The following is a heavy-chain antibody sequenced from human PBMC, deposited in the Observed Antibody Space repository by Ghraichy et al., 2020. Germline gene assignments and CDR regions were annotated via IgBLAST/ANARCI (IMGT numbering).Heavy chain of an antibody. V-gene: IGHV4-4*07. CDR1: GGSISSYY. CDR3: ARDVVVVPAATFGYPYYGIDV. Sequence: SETLSLTCTVSGGSISSYYWSWIRQPAGKGLEWIGRFYISGSTNYNPSLKSRVTMSVDTSKNQFSLKLSSVTAADTAVYYCARDVVVVPAATFGYPYYGIDVWGQGTSVTVSS. J-gene: IGHJ6*02. CDR2: FYISGST. D-gene: IGHD2-2*01.